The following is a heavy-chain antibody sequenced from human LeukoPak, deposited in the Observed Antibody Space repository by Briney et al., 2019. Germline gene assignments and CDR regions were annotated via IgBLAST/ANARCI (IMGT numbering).Heavy chain of an antibody. CDR3: VKRLNNYFDY. CDR2: ISSSGGST. J-gene: IGHJ4*02. D-gene: IGHD4/OR15-4a*01. V-gene: IGHV3-64D*06. CDR1: GFIFSSYA. Sequence: GGSLRLSCSASGFIFSSYAMHWVRQAPGKGLEFVSGISSSGGSTYYADSVKARFTMSRDNSKNALYLQMSSLRAEDTAVYYCVKRLNNYFDYWGQGTLVTVSS.